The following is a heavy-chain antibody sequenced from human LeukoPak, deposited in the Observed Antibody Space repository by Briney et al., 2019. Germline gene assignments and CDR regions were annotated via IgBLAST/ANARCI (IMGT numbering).Heavy chain of an antibody. D-gene: IGHD1-26*01. Sequence: ASVKVSCKASGYTFTSHGISWVRQAPGQGLEWMGWISAYNGNTNYAQKLQGRVTMTTDTSTSTAYMELRSLRSDDTAVYYCARDRSGSYYEGVDYWGQGTLVTVS. CDR1: GYTFTSHG. J-gene: IGHJ4*02. CDR2: ISAYNGNT. V-gene: IGHV1-18*01. CDR3: ARDRSGSYYEGVDY.